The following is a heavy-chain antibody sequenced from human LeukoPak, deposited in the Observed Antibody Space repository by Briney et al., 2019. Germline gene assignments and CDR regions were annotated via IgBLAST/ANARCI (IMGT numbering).Heavy chain of an antibody. CDR2: ISPSSSYI. V-gene: IGHV3-21*01. CDR1: GLTFSSYA. CDR3: AREYSSSFRSFDY. D-gene: IGHD3-22*01. Sequence: GGSLRLSCAASGLTFSSYAMSWVRQAPGKGLEWVSSISPSSSYIYYADSVKGRFTISGDNAKNSLYLQMSSLRAEDTAMYYCAREYSSSFRSFDYWGQGTLVTVSS. J-gene: IGHJ4*02.